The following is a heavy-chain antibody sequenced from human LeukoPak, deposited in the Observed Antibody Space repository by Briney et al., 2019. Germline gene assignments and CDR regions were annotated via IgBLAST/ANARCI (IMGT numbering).Heavy chain of an antibody. CDR2: IYYSGST. CDR1: GFTFSSYA. Sequence: GSLRLSCAASGFTFSSYAMSWIRQPPGKGLEWIGYIYYSGSTNYNPSLKSRVTISVDTSKNQFSLKLTSVTAADTAVYYCARGILGRYYFDYWGQGTLVTVSS. J-gene: IGHJ4*02. V-gene: IGHV4-59*01. CDR3: ARGILGRYYFDY. D-gene: IGHD3-3*02.